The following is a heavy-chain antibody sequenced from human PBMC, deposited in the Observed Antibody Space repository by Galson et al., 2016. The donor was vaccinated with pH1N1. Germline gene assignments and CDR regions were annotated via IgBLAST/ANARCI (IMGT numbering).Heavy chain of an antibody. CDR2: ISYCGST. J-gene: IGHJ3*01. CDR3: ARDSGWDTGYATAFDV. Sequence: LSLTCTVSGYSISGIDHYWSWIRQIPGKGLEWIGYISYCGSTPYNPSLRTRLTISIDTPNNPFSLKLTSLSAAGTALYYCARDSGWDTGYATAFDVWSQGTLVTVSS. D-gene: IGHD5-12*01. CDR1: GYSISGIDHY. V-gene: IGHV4-30-4*08.